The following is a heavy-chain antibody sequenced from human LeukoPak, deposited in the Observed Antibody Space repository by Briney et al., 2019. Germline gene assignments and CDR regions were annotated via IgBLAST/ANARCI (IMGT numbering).Heavy chain of an antibody. Sequence: PGRSLRLSCAASGFTFDDYAMHWVRQAPGKGLEWVSGISWNSGSIGYADSVKGRFTISRDNAKNSLYLQMNSLRAEETALYYCAKGLHYYDSSGYYYFDYWGQGTLVTVSS. CDR1: GFTFDDYA. CDR2: ISWNSGSI. V-gene: IGHV3-9*01. CDR3: AKGLHYYDSSGYYYFDY. D-gene: IGHD3-22*01. J-gene: IGHJ4*02.